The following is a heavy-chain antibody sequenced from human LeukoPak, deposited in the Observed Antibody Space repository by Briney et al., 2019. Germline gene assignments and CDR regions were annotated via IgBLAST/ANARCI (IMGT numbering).Heavy chain of an antibody. CDR2: ISAYNGNT. J-gene: IGHJ5*02. CDR1: GYTFTSYG. D-gene: IGHD2-15*01. V-gene: IGHV1-18*01. Sequence: GASVKVSCKASGYTFTSYGISWVRQAPGQGLEWMGWISAYNGNTNYAQKLQGRVTMTTDTSTSTAYMELRSLRSDDTAVYYCARDSGSHRKGYFLDPWGQGTLVTVSS. CDR3: ARDSGSHRKGYFLDP.